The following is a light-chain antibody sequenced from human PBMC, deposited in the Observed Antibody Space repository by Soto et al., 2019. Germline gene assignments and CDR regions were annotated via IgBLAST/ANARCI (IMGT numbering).Light chain of an antibody. Sequence: DIVMTQSPDSLAVSLGERATINCKSSQSVLRSSDNKNYLAWYQQKPGQPPKLLIYWASTRESGVPDRFSGSESGTDFTLPISSLQAEDVAVYYCQQYCSTPNTFGQGTKLQIK. CDR3: QQYCSTPNT. J-gene: IGKJ2*01. CDR1: QSVLRSSDNKNY. CDR2: WAS. V-gene: IGKV4-1*01.